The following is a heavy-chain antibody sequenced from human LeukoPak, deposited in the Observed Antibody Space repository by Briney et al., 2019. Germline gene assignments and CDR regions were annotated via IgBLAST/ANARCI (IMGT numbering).Heavy chain of an antibody. CDR3: ARGVGATSLAYYGMDV. CDR2: CHSSGST. V-gene: IGHV4-4*07. Sequence: SETLSLTCSVSGDSIRGYCWSWIRQPAGKRPEWIGHCHSSGSTNYNPSLQKRVTMSVDTSKNQFSLKLNSVTAADTAVYYCARGVGATSLAYYGMDVWGQGTTVTVSS. CDR1: GDSIRGYC. J-gene: IGHJ6*02. D-gene: IGHD1-26*01.